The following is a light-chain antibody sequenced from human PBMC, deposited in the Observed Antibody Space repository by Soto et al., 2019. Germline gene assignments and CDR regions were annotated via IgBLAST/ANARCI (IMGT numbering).Light chain of an antibody. CDR2: EGS. CDR3: FSHAGSSTHAV. CDR1: SSDVGSYNL. J-gene: IGLJ7*01. V-gene: IGLV2-23*01. Sequence: QSALTQPASVYGSPGQAITSSCTGTSSDVGSYNLVSWYQQHPGKAPKLMIYEGSKRTSGVSNRFTGSKSGKTASLTIAGLHAEDEADYYCFSHAGSSTHAVFGGGTPLTVL.